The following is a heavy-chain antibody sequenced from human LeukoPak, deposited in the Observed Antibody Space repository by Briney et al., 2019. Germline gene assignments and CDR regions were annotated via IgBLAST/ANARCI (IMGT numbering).Heavy chain of an antibody. D-gene: IGHD5-24*01. V-gene: IGHV5-51*01. J-gene: IGHJ4*02. CDR1: GYSFTSYW. CDR3: AKKRDVYSPFDS. CDR2: RHLLNSDT. Sequence: GESLKISCKGSGYSFTSYWIGWVRQRSGKGLEWMGIRHLLNSDTRYSPSFQGHVIISADKSNSTAYLQWSSLEVSDTAIYYCAKKRDVYSPFDSWGQGTLVTVSS.